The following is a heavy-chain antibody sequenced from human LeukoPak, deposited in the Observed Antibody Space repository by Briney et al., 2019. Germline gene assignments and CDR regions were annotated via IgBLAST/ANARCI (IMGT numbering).Heavy chain of an antibody. V-gene: IGHV1-2*02. CDR1: GYTFTYYY. CDR3: ARANFLYCSSTTCLFDY. D-gene: IGHD2-2*01. Sequence: GASVKVSCKASGYTFTYYYMHWVRQAPGQGFEWMGWINPNDGDTNYAQKFQGRVTMTRDTSISTDHMEVSRLRSDDTAVYYCARANFLYCSSTTCLFDYWGQGTLVTVSS. CDR2: INPNDGDT. J-gene: IGHJ4*02.